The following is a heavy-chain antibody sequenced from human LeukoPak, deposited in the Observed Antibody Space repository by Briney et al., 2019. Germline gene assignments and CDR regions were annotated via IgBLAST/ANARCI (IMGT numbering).Heavy chain of an antibody. D-gene: IGHD2-2*01. V-gene: IGHV3-48*04. J-gene: IGHJ5*01. CDR1: GFSFSIYA. Sequence: QPGGSLRLSCAASGFSFSIYALTWVRQTPGKGLEWVAYINEGSSVIYYAVSVEGRFTISRDNAKNSLYLQMNSLRADDTAVYYCARGFGTSWFYSWGQGTLVTVSS. CDR2: INEGSSVI. CDR3: ARGFGTSWFYS.